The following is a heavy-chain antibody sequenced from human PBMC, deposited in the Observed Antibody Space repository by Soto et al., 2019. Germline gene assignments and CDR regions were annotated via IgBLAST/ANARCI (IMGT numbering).Heavy chain of an antibody. V-gene: IGHV4-59*01. Sequence: LGGASETLSLTCTVSGGSISSYYWSWIRQPPGKGLEWIGYIYYSGSTNYNPSLKSRVTISVDTSKNQFSLKLSSVTAADTAVYYCARVRKQFDEYGDYLFDYWGQGTLVTVSS. CDR3: ARVRKQFDEYGDYLFDY. CDR1: GGSISSYY. J-gene: IGHJ4*02. D-gene: IGHD4-17*01. CDR2: IYYSGST.